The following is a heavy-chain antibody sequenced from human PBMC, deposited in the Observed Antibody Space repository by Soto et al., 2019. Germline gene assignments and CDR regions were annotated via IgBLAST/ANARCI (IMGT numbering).Heavy chain of an antibody. J-gene: IGHJ6*02. V-gene: IGHV4-59*01. Sequence: PSETLSLTCTVSGGSISSYYWSWIRQPPGKGLEWIGYIYYSGSTNYNPSLKSRVTISVDTSKNQFSLKLSSVTAADTAVYYCARDQYSGSHPRGYYGMDVWGQGTTVTVSS. CDR2: IYYSGST. CDR3: ARDQYSGSHPRGYYGMDV. D-gene: IGHD1-26*01. CDR1: GGSISSYY.